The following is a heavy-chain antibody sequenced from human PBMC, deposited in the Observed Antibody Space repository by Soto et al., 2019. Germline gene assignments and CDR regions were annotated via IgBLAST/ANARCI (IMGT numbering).Heavy chain of an antibody. V-gene: IGHV3-11*06. Sequence: QVQLVESGGGLVKPGGSLRLSCAASGFTFSDYYMNWIRQAPGKGLEWVSYISSSSSYTNYADSVKGRFTISRDNAKNSLYLQMNSLRAEDTAVYYCARDPPAAVAGTGGFDVWGQGTTVTVSS. CDR2: ISSSSSYT. D-gene: IGHD6-19*01. CDR1: GFTFSDYY. CDR3: ARDPPAAVAGTGGFDV. J-gene: IGHJ6*02.